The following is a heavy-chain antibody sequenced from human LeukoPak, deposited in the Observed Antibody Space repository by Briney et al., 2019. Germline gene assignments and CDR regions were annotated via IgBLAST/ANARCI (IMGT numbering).Heavy chain of an antibody. CDR1: GGSISSGGYS. Sequence: SEILPLTCAVSGGSISSGGYSWSWIRQPPGKGLEWIGYIYHSGSTYYNPSLKSRVTISVDRSKNQFSLKLSSVTAADTAVYYCARDCGHEWGDAFDIWGQGTMVTVSS. CDR2: IYHSGST. CDR3: ARDCGHEWGDAFDI. V-gene: IGHV4-30-2*01. J-gene: IGHJ3*02. D-gene: IGHD5-12*01.